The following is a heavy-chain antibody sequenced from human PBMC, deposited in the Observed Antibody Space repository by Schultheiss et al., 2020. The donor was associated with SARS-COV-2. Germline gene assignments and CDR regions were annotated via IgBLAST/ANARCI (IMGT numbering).Heavy chain of an antibody. D-gene: IGHD2-2*01. CDR1: GFTFSDYY. CDR3: ARSKGGIVVVPAAYYYYGMDV. V-gene: IGHV3-21*01. CDR2: ISSSSSYI. Sequence: GESLKISCAASGFTFSDYYMSWVRQAPGKGLEWVSSISSSSSYIYYADSVKGRFTISRDNAKNSLYLQMNSLRAEDTAVYYCARSKGGIVVVPAAYYYYGMDVWGQGTTVTGS. J-gene: IGHJ6*02.